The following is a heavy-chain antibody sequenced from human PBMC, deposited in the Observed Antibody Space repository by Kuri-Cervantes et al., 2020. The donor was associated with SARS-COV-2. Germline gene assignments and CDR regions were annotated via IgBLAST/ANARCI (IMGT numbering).Heavy chain of an antibody. V-gene: IGHV4-34*01. CDR1: GRSFNNYY. J-gene: IGHJ6*02. Sequence: SETLSLTCAVYGRSFNNYYWSWIRQPPGKGLEWIGEINHSGGTNHNPPLKSRVIIPADTSKNQFSLKMRSVTAADTAVYYCARGLVAVVPSPVLGLGPHYYSYHVDVWGHGTTVTVSS. D-gene: IGHD2-2*01. CDR3: ARGLVAVVPSPVLGLGPHYYSYHVDV. CDR2: INHSGGT.